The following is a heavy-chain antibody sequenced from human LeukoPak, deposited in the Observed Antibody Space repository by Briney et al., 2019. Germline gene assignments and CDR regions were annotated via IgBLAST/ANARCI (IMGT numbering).Heavy chain of an antibody. CDR2: ISGSGGST. CDR1: GFTFSSYA. CDR3: AKDGFGSSWPYYFDY. V-gene: IGHV3-23*01. D-gene: IGHD6-13*01. J-gene: IGHJ4*02. Sequence: GGSLRLSCAASGFTFSSYAMSWVRQAPGKGLEWVSAISGSGGSTYYADSVKGRFTISRDNSKNTLYLQMSSLRAEDTAVYYCAKDGFGSSWPYYFDYWGQGTLVTVSS.